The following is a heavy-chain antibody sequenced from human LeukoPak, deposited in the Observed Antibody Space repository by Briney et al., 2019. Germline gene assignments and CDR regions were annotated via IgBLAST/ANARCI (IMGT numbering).Heavy chain of an antibody. CDR1: GFTVSGNY. CDR2: ISTGSSYI. Sequence: GGSLRLSCAASGFTVSGNYMNWVRQAPGKGLEWVSSISTGSSYIHYADSVKGRFTISRDNAKNSLYLQMNSLRAEDTAVYYCATGTEEITVVTPCYWGQGTLVTVSS. D-gene: IGHD4-23*01. CDR3: ATGTEEITVVTPCY. V-gene: IGHV3-21*01. J-gene: IGHJ4*02.